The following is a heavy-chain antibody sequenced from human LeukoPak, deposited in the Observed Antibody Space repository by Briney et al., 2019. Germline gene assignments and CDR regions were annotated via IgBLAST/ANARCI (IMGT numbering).Heavy chain of an antibody. CDR3: ATTLSSSWMPVDY. V-gene: IGHV4-34*01. CDR1: GGSFSGYY. D-gene: IGHD6-13*01. CDR2: INHSGST. J-gene: IGHJ4*02. Sequence: SETLSLTCAVYGGSFSGYYWSWIRQPPGKRLEWIGEINHSGSTNYNPSLKSRVTISVDTSKNQFSLKLSSVTAADTAVYYCATTLSSSWMPVDYWGQGTLVTVSS.